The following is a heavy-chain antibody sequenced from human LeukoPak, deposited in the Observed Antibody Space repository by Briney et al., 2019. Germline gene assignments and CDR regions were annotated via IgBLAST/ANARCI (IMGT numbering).Heavy chain of an antibody. D-gene: IGHD3-22*01. CDR3: ASEKEDSSGYHDY. Sequence: GGSLRLSCAASGFTFSSYEMNWVRHAQGKGLEWVSYISSSGSTIYYSDSVKGRFTISRDNAKNSLYLQMTSLSAEATAFYYGASEKEDSSGYHDYWGQGTLVTVSS. CDR1: GFTFSSYE. V-gene: IGHV3-48*03. CDR2: ISSSGSTI. J-gene: IGHJ4*02.